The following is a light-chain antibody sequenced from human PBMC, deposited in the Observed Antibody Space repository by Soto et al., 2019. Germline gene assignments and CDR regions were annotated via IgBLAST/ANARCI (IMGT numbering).Light chain of an antibody. CDR3: CSYAASYTWV. Sequence: QSVLTQPRSVSGSPGQSVTISCTGTSSDVGGYNYVSWYQQHPGKAPKLMIYDVSKRPSGVPDRFSGSKSGNTASLTISGLQAEDEADYYCCSYAASYTWVFGGRTKLTVL. V-gene: IGLV2-11*01. J-gene: IGLJ3*02. CDR2: DVS. CDR1: SSDVGGYNY.